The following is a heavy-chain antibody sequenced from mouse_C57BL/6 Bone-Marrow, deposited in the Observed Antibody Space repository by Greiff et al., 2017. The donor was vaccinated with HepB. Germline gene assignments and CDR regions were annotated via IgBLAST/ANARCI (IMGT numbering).Heavy chain of an antibody. CDR2: ISNGGGST. V-gene: IGHV5-12*01. D-gene: IGHD2-3*01. Sequence: EVKLMESGGGLVQPGGSLKLSCAASGFTFSDYYMYWVRQTPEKRLEWVAYISNGGGSTYYPDTVKGRFTISRDNAKNTLYLQMSRLKSEDTAMYYCERHKGGWLPLYYYAMDYWGQGTSVTVSS. CDR1: GFTFSDYY. CDR3: ERHKGGWLPLYYYAMDY. J-gene: IGHJ4*01.